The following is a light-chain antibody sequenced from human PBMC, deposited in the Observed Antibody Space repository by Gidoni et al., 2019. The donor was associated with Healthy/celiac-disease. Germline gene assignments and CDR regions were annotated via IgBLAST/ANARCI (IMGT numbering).Light chain of an antibody. J-gene: IGLJ2*01. V-gene: IGLV3-21*04. CDR1: NIGSKS. CDR2: YDS. Sequence: SYVLTQPHSVSVAQGKTARITCGGNNIGSKSVHWYQQKPGQAPVLVIYYDSDRPSGISERFSCSNSGNTATLTISRVEAGDEADYYFQVWDSSSDHVVFGGGTKLTVL. CDR3: QVWDSSSDHVV.